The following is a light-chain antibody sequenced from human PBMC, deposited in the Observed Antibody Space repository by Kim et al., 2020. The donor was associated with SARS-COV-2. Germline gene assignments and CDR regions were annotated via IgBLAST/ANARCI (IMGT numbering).Light chain of an antibody. V-gene: IGLV1-40*01. Sequence: QSVLTQPPSVSGAPGQTVTISCNGSTSNIGAGYEVHWYRQFPGGAPKLLISTNTNRPSEVPDRFSVSISDTSASLAITGLQAEDEADYFCQSYDNTWVFGGGTQLTVL. J-gene: IGLJ3*02. CDR3: QSYDNTWV. CDR2: TNT. CDR1: TSNIGAGYE.